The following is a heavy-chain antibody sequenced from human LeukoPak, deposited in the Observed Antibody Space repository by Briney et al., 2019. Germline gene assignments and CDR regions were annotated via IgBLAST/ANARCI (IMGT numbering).Heavy chain of an antibody. CDR3: ARDQAAGKPNPLYYFDY. J-gene: IGHJ4*02. CDR1: KSSLSAWA. CDR2: ISHDGSKK. Sequence: GGSLRLSCAAAKSSLSAWAMHWVRQAPDKGLEWVAVISHDGSKKYYEESVKGRFTISRDNSNNTLFLQMNSLRTEDTAVYYCARDQAAGKPNPLYYFDYWGQGTLVTVSS. V-gene: IGHV3-30*04. D-gene: IGHD6-13*01.